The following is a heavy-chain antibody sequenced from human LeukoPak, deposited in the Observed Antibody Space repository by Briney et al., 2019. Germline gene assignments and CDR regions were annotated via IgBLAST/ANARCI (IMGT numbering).Heavy chain of an antibody. V-gene: IGHV3-23*01. D-gene: IGHD4-17*01. CDR2: FSGSGGST. CDR1: GFTFSSYA. Sequence: GGSLRLPCAASGFTFSSYAMSWVRQAPGKGLECISGFSGSGGSTYYADSVKGRFTISRDNSKNTLYLQMNSLRAEDTAVYYCARDQRDDYGDHAFDHWGQGTLVTVSS. J-gene: IGHJ4*01. CDR3: ARDQRDDYGDHAFDH.